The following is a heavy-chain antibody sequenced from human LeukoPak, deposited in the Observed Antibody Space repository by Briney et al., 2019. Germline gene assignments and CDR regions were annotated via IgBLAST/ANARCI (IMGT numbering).Heavy chain of an antibody. CDR1: GFTFNNYA. D-gene: IGHD2-15*01. Sequence: GGSLRLSCAASGFTFNNYAMNWGRQAPGKGLEWVSTISGSDGSTYYADSVKGRFTISRDNSKNTLYLQMNSLRVEDTAIYYCAKGRGYCTGASCYSDYWGQGTLVTVSS. V-gene: IGHV3-23*01. CDR2: ISGSDGST. CDR3: AKGRGYCTGASCYSDY. J-gene: IGHJ4*02.